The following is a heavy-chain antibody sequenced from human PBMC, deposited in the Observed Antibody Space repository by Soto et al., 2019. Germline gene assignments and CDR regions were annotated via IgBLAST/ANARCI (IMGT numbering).Heavy chain of an antibody. Sequence: SETLSLTCTVSGGSVISGSDYWSWIRQPPGKGLERIGYIYYSGSTNYNTSLKSRVTISVDTSKNQFSLKLSSVTAADTAVYYCARGGDIVLVPAAMRGVWFDPWGQGTPVTAPQ. J-gene: IGHJ5*02. CDR1: GGSVISGSDY. CDR2: IYYSGST. CDR3: ARGGDIVLVPAAMRGVWFDP. D-gene: IGHD2-2*01. V-gene: IGHV4-61*01.